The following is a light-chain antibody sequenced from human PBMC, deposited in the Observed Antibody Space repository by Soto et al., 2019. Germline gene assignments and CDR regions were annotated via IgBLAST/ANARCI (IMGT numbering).Light chain of an antibody. CDR3: AQGLQTPLT. CDR2: LGS. V-gene: IGKV2-28*01. J-gene: IGKJ4*01. CDR1: RSLLSSNGYNY. Sequence: DVVMTQSPLSLPVTPGEPASISCRSSRSLLSSNGYNYLNWYLQKPGQSPQLLIYLGSNRASGVPDRFSGSGSGTDFTLNISRVEAEDVGVYYCAQGLQTPLTFGGGTKVDIK.